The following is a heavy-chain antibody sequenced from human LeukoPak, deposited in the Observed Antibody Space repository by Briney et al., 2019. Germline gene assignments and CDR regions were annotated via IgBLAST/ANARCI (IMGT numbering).Heavy chain of an antibody. V-gene: IGHV3-48*04. CDR3: AGTTSLYYYYGMDV. Sequence: GGSLRLSCAASGVTFSNYSMNWVRQAPGKGLEWVSYISSSSTIYYADSVKGRFTISRDTAKNSLYLQMNSLRAEDTAVYYCAGTTSLYYYYGMDVWGQGTTVTVSS. J-gene: IGHJ6*02. CDR1: GVTFSNYS. CDR2: ISSSSTI. D-gene: IGHD2/OR15-2a*01.